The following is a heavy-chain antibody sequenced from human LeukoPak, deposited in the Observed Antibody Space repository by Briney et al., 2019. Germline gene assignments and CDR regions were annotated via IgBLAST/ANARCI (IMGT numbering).Heavy chain of an antibody. Sequence: ASVKVSCKASGYTFTNYDINWVRQATGQGLEWMGWMNPNSGNTGYAQKFQGRVTMTKNTSISTAYMELSSLRSEDTAVYYCARGILWFGDDVWGKGTTVTISS. CDR2: MNPNSGNT. J-gene: IGHJ6*04. CDR1: GYTFTNYD. V-gene: IGHV1-8*01. D-gene: IGHD3-10*01. CDR3: ARGILWFGDDV.